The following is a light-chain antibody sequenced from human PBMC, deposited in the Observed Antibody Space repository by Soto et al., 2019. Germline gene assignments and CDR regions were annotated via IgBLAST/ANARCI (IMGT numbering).Light chain of an antibody. Sequence: EIVLTQSPGTLSFSPGERASLSCRASQSVSSTYLAWYQQKPGQAPRLLIYATSTRATGIPDRFSGSGSGTDFTLTISRLEPEDFAVYYCQQYGRSLWTFGQGTNVDIK. J-gene: IGKJ1*01. V-gene: IGKV3-20*01. CDR2: ATS. CDR1: QSVSSTY. CDR3: QQYGRSLWT.